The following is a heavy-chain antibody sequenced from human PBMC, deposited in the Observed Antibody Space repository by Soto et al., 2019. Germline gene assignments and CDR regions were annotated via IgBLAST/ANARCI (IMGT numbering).Heavy chain of an antibody. CDR3: ASAADYYYGMDV. V-gene: IGHV3-9*01. CDR1: GFTFDDYA. J-gene: IGHJ6*02. D-gene: IGHD6-13*01. Sequence: EVQLVESGGGMVQPGRSLRLACAASGFTFDDYAMHCVRQAPGKGLEWVSGISWNSGSIGYADSVRGRFAISRDNAKNSLYLQMNSLRAEDTALYYCASAADYYYGMDVWSQGTTVIVSS. CDR2: ISWNSGSI.